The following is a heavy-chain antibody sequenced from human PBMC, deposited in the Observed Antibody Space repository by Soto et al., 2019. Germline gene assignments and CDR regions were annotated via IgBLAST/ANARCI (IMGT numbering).Heavy chain of an antibody. CDR2: IKEDGSEK. V-gene: IGHV3-7*03. CDR1: RFTFSSYW. D-gene: IGHD6-19*01. Sequence: SLRLSCAASRFTFSSYWMSWVRQAPGTGLEWVANIKEDGSEKYYVDSVKRQFTISRDNAKNSLYLQMNSLRAEDTAVYYCARDLGRVAVAGSFDYWGQGALVTVSS. CDR3: ARDLGRVAVAGSFDY. J-gene: IGHJ4*02.